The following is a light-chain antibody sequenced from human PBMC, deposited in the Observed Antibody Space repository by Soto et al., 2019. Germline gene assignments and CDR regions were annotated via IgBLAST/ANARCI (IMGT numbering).Light chain of an antibody. CDR3: QQSYNTPWT. J-gene: IGKJ1*01. CDR2: AAS. V-gene: IGKV1-39*01. CDR1: QSISTY. Sequence: DIQMTQSPSSLSASVGDRVTITCRASQSISTYLNWYQQKPGKAPKLLIYAASILQSGVPSRFSGSGSGTDFSLTISSLQPEDFATYYCQQSYNTPWTFGQGTKVEIK.